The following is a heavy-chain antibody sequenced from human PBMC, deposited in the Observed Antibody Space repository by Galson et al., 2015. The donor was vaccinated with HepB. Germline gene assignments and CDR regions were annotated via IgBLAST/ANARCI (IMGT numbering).Heavy chain of an antibody. V-gene: IGHV3-15*01. CDR1: GFTFSNAW. J-gene: IGHJ4*02. CDR3: STAQLSAYYYDTRGFYDFFDY. D-gene: IGHD3-22*01. CDR2: IRSNTDGGTT. Sequence: SLRLSCAASGFTFSNAWMTWVRQAPGQGLEWVGRIRSNTDGGTTDYAAPVKGRFTISRDDSINTLYLQMNSLKTEDTAVYYCSTAQLSAYYYDTRGFYDFFDYWVQGSLVTVSS.